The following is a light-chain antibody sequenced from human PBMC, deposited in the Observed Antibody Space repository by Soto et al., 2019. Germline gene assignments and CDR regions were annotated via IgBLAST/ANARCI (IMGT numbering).Light chain of an antibody. CDR1: SSDVGGYNY. V-gene: IGLV2-8*01. CDR2: EVT. J-gene: IGLJ3*02. Sequence: QSALTQPPSASGSPGQSVTISCTGTSSDVGGYNYVSWYQQYPGRAPKLMIYEVTKRPSGVPDRFSGSKSGNTASLTVSGLQAEDEAEYYCSSYAASNNFYFVFVGGTKVTVL. CDR3: SSYAASNNFYFV.